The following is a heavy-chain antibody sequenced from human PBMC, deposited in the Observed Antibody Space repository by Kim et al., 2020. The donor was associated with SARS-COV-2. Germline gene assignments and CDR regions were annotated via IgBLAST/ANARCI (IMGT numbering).Heavy chain of an antibody. D-gene: IGHD6-25*01. Sequence: SETLSLTCAVSGGSISTYYWSWIRQPPGKGLEWVGFIYYTGRTSYNPSLSSRVTISVDTSKNQFSLTLTSVTAADTAAYYCAGHVSSGFDFWGQGILVTVSS. V-gene: IGHV4-59*08. CDR3: AGHVSSGFDF. J-gene: IGHJ4*02. CDR1: GGSISTYY. CDR2: IYYTGRT.